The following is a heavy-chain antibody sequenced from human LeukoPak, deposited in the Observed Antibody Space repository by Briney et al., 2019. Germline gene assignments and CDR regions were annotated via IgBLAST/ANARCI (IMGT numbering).Heavy chain of an antibody. CDR3: VSFYETY. CDR2: INSDGSWT. D-gene: IGHD2/OR15-2a*01. CDR1: GFTFSNYA. Sequence: PGGSLRLSCAASGFTFSNYAMSWVRQAPGKGLEWVSHINSDGSWTSYADSVKGRFTISKDNAKNTVYLQTNSLRAEDTAVYYCVSFYETYWGRGTLVTVSS. J-gene: IGHJ4*02. V-gene: IGHV3-74*01.